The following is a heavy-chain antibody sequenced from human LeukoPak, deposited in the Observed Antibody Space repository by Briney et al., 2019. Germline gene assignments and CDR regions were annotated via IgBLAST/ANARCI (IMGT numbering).Heavy chain of an antibody. D-gene: IGHD2-15*01. CDR1: GFSVSSSGVG. CDR2: IYWDDDR. CDR3: AHSYRRFGCSGGSCYYFDY. J-gene: IGHJ4*02. V-gene: IGHV2-5*02. Sequence: SGPTLVKTTQTLTLTCTFSGFSVSSSGVGVGWIRQPPGKALEWLALIYWDDDRRYSPSLKSRLTITKDTSKNQVVLTMTNMDPVDTATYHCAHSYRRFGCSGGSCYYFDYWGQGTLVTVSS.